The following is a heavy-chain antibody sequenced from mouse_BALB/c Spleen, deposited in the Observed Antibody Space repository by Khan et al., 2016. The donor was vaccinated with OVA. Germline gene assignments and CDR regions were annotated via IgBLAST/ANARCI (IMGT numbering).Heavy chain of an antibody. CDR2: INTHSGVP. CDR3: ARGGAAYYRNDGGAMEY. J-gene: IGHJ4*01. D-gene: IGHD2-14*01. Sequence: QIQLVQSGPELKKPGETVRISCKASGYTFTTAGIQWVQKMPGKGLKWIGWINTHSGVPKYAEDFKGRFAFSLEISVNTAYLQITNLKNEDTATYGCARGGAAYYRNDGGAMEYWGQGTSGTVSA. V-gene: IGHV9-4*02. CDR1: GYTFTTAG.